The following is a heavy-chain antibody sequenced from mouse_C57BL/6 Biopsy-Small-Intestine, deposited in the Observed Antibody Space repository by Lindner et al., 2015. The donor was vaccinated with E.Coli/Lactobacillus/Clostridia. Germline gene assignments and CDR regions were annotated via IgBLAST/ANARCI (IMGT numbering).Heavy chain of an antibody. CDR2: INPYNDDT. J-gene: IGHJ3*01. V-gene: IGHV1-14*01. Sequence: VQLQESGPELVKPGASVKMSCKASGYSFTNYIIHWVKQKPGQGLEWIGYINPYNDDTNYNEKFKGKASLTSDKSSNTAYMDLSSLTSEDSTVYYCARKGSSKLAFVYWGQGTLVTVSA. D-gene: IGHD1-3*01. CDR3: ARKGSSKLAFVY. CDR1: GYSFTNYI.